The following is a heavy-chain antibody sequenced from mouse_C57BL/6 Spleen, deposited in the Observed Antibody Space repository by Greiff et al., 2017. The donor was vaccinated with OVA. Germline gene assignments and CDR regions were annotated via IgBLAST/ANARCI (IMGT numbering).Heavy chain of an antibody. V-gene: IGHV1-82*01. CDR3: ARDGQGYYAMDY. D-gene: IGHD3-1*01. CDR1: GYAFSSSW. Sequence: VQLQQSGPELVKPGASVKISCKASGYAFSSSWMNWVKQRPGKGLEWIGRIYPGDGDTNYNGKFKGKATLTADKSSSTAYMQLSSLTSEDSAVYFCARDGQGYYAMDYWGQGTSVTVSS. J-gene: IGHJ4*01. CDR2: IYPGDGDT.